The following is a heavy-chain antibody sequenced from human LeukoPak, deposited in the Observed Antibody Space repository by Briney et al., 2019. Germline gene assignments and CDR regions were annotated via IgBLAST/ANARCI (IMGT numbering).Heavy chain of an antibody. CDR1: GFTVSSNY. CDR3: EKSQPGIVWLGAFDI. J-gene: IGHJ3*02. D-gene: IGHD3-22*01. V-gene: IGHV3-23*01. Sequence: PGGSLRLSCPASGFTVSSNYMSWVRQAPGKCLEWGSSISGGGNGTYYADSVEAPFTISRDNSKNPLYLQMTSLRGEDTAIYWCEKSQPGIVWLGAFDIWGQGKMVTVSS. CDR2: ISGGGNGT.